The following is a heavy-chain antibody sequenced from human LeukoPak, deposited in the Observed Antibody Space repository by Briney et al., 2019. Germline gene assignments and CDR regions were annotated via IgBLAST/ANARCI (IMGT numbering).Heavy chain of an antibody. J-gene: IGHJ4*02. CDR1: GFTFSSYG. CDR2: ISYDGSNK. CDR3: AKGTKYYYDSSDPPLTGY. Sequence: GGSLRLSCAASGFTFSSYGMHWVRQAPGKGLEWVAVISYDGSNKYYADSVKGRFTISRDNSKNTLYLQMNSLRAEDTAVYYCAKGTKYYYDSSDPPLTGYWGQGTLVTVSS. V-gene: IGHV3-30*18. D-gene: IGHD3-22*01.